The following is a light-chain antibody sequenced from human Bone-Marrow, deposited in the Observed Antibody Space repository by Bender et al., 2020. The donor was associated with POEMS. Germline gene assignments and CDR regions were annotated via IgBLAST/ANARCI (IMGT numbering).Light chain of an antibody. J-gene: IGLJ2*01. CDR1: NVGSKS. CDR3: QTWDGITVRDSISVI. Sequence: SYVLTQPPSVSVAPGQTARITCGGNNVGSKSVHWYQQRPGQAPVMVVYDDSDRPSGIPERFSGSNSGNTATLTISGTQAMDESDFYCQTWDGITVRDSISVIFGGGTTLTVL. CDR2: DDS. V-gene: IGLV3-21*02.